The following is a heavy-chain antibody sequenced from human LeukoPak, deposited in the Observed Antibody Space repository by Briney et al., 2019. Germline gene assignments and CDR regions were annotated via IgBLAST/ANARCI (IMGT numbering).Heavy chain of an antibody. CDR1: GGTFSSYA. Sequence: ASVKVSCTASGGTFSSYAISWVRQAPGQGLEWMGGIIPIFGTANYAQKFQGRVTITADESTSTAYMELSSLRSEDTAVYYCARVYSGSYSLYFQHWGQGTLVTVSS. V-gene: IGHV1-69*13. CDR3: ARVYSGSYSLYFQH. D-gene: IGHD1-26*01. J-gene: IGHJ1*01. CDR2: IIPIFGTA.